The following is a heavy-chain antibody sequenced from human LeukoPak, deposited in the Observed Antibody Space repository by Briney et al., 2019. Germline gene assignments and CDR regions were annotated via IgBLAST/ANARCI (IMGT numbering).Heavy chain of an antibody. J-gene: IGHJ4*02. Sequence: GGSLRLSCAASGFTFSSYSMNWVRQAPGKGLEWVSSISSSSSYIYYADSVKGRFTISRDNAKNSLFLQMNSLRAEDTAIYYCARPQLDTSGNFYSGFGFWGQGTLVTVSS. D-gene: IGHD3-22*01. V-gene: IGHV3-21*04. CDR1: GFTFSSYS. CDR3: ARPQLDTSGNFYSGFGF. CDR2: ISSSSSYI.